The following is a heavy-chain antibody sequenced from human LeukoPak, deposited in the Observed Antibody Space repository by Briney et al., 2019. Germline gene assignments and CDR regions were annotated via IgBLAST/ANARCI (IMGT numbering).Heavy chain of an antibody. D-gene: IGHD3-16*01. CDR3: ATAGEGPTFYYYGMDV. J-gene: IGHJ6*02. CDR2: FDPEDGET. CDR1: GYTLTELS. V-gene: IGHV1-24*01. Sequence: ASVKVSCKVSGYTLTELSMHWVRQAPGKGLEWMGGFDPEDGETIYAQKFQGRVTMTEDTSTDTAYMELSSLRSEDTAVYYCATAGEGPTFYYYGMDVWGQGTTVTVSS.